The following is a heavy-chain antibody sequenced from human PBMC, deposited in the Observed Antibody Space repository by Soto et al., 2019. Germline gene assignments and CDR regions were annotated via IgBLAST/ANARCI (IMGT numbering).Heavy chain of an antibody. CDR3: ARDPGVGYCSGGSCYVPDF. D-gene: IGHD2-15*01. V-gene: IGHV3-30-3*01. CDR1: GFPFSNHA. CDR2: LSFDGTNE. Sequence: QVHLVESGGGVVQPGRSLRLSCAATGFPFSNHAMHWVRQAPGKGLEWVAVLSFDGTNEYYAESVRGQFTISRDNTNNMLFLQMNSLSPEDTAVYYCARDPGVGYCSGGSCYVPDFWGQGTLVTVSS. J-gene: IGHJ4*02.